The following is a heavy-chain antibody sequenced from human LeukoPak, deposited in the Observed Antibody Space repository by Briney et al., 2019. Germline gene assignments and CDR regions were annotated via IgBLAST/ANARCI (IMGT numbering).Heavy chain of an antibody. CDR3: ARRVLRYFDWLLLQVWFDP. CDR1: GGSFSGYY. Sequence: SETLSLTCAVYGGSFSGYYWSWIRQPPGKGLEWIGEINHSGSTNYNPSLKSRVTISVDTSKNQFSLKLSSVTAADTAVYYCARRVLRYFDWLLLQVWFDPWGQGTLVTVSS. D-gene: IGHD3-9*01. J-gene: IGHJ5*02. CDR2: INHSGST. V-gene: IGHV4-34*01.